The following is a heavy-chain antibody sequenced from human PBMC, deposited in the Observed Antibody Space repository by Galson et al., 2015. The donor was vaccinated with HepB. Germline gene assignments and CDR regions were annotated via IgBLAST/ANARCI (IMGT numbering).Heavy chain of an antibody. CDR2: ISGSGSSI. Sequence: SLRLSCAGSGFTFSGYEMNWVRQAPGKGLEWVSFISGSGSSIRYADSVKGLFTISRDNAKNSLFLQMNSLRAEDTAVYYCARVSEYSGYKSFDYWGQGTLVTVSS. D-gene: IGHD3-22*01. J-gene: IGHJ4*02. V-gene: IGHV3-48*03. CDR3: ARVSEYSGYKSFDY. CDR1: GFTFSGYE.